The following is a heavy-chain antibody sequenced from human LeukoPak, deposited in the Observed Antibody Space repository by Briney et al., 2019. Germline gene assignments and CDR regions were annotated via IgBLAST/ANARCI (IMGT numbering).Heavy chain of an antibody. CDR2: IWYDGSNK. J-gene: IGHJ4*02. V-gene: IGHV3-33*01. Sequence: PGGSLRLSCAASGFSLSGYGMHWVRQAPGKGLEWMSLIWYDGSNKYYADSVKGRFTISRDNSKNTLYLQMNSLRAEDTALYHCARDRAMVVGSSWYYDYWGQGTLVTVSS. CDR3: ARDRAMVVGSSWYYDY. CDR1: GFSLSGYG. D-gene: IGHD5-18*01.